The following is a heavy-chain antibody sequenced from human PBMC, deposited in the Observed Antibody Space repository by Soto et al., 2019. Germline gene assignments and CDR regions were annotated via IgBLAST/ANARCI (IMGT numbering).Heavy chain of an antibody. CDR1: GGTFSSYA. J-gene: IGHJ4*02. CDR2: IIPILGIA. D-gene: IGHD2-2*01. V-gene: IGHV1-69*10. Sequence: ASVKDSCKASGGTFSSYAISWVRQAPGQGLEWMGGIIPILGIANYAQKFQGRVTITADKSTSTAYMELSSLRSEVTDVYYCAINIGYCSSTSCYYFDYWGQGTLVAVSS. CDR3: AINIGYCSSTSCYYFDY.